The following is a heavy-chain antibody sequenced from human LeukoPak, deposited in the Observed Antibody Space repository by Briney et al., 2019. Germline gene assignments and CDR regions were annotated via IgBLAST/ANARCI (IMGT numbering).Heavy chain of an antibody. CDR3: ARDVYSSYDY. V-gene: IGHV4-59*12. D-gene: IGHD5-18*01. J-gene: IGHJ4*02. CDR2: IYYSGST. CDR1: GGSISSYY. Sequence: PSETLSLTCTVSGGSISSYYWSWIRQPPGKGLEWIGSIYYSGSTYYNPSLKSRVTISVDTSKNQFSLKLSSVTAADTAVYYCARDVYSSYDYWGQGTLVTVSS.